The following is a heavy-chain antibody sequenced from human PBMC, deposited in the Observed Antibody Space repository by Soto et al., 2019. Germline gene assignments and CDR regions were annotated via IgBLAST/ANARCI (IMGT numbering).Heavy chain of an antibody. Sequence: GGSLRLSCAASGFPFSSYWMSWVRQGPGKGPEWVANIKQDGSEKYYVDSVKGRFTISRDNAKNSLYLQMTSLRAEDTAVYHCAKSLSAIPGDSWGQGTLVTVSS. CDR3: AKSLSAIPGDS. V-gene: IGHV3-7*05. CDR1: GFPFSSYW. J-gene: IGHJ4*02. CDR2: IKQDGSEK.